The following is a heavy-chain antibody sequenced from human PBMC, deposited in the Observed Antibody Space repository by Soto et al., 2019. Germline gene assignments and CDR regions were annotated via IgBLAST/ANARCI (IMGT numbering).Heavy chain of an antibody. D-gene: IGHD3-10*01. CDR3: ARHNYGSGSTYFDY. CDR2: IYYSGST. CDR1: GGSISSYY. Sequence: QVQLQESGPGLVKPSETLSLTCTVSGGSISSYYWSWIRQPPGKGLEWIGYIYYSGSTNYNHSHKSRVTISVDTYKNQFSLKLNSMTAADTAVYYCARHNYGSGSTYFDYWGQGTLVTVSS. J-gene: IGHJ4*02. V-gene: IGHV4-59*08.